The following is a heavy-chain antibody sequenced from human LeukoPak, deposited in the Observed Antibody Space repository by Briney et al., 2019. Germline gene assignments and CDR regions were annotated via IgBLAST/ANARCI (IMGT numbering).Heavy chain of an antibody. CDR2: ISGSGGST. V-gene: IGHV3-23*01. CDR3: AKDTPDIVVVVAATVDY. Sequence: GGSLRLSCAASGFTFSSYAMSWVRQAPGKGLEWVSAISGSGGSTYYADSVKGRFTISRDNSKNALYLQMNSLRAEDTAVYYCAKDTPDIVVVVAATVDYWGQGTLVTVSS. D-gene: IGHD2-15*01. J-gene: IGHJ4*02. CDR1: GFTFSSYA.